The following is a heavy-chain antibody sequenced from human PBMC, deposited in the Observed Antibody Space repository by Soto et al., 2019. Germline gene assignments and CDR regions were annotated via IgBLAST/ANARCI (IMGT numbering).Heavy chain of an antibody. CDR1: GFIFRSYA. V-gene: IGHV3-30*09. Sequence: GGSLRLSCLASGFIFRSYAMHWVRKAPGKGLEWVAVITYDGATEYYADSVRGRFAISRDNSKSTLFLQMNSLRPEATAVYYCARAFSGSYPNFDYWGQGTLVTVSS. J-gene: IGHJ4*02. CDR3: ARAFSGSYPNFDY. D-gene: IGHD1-26*01. CDR2: ITYDGATE.